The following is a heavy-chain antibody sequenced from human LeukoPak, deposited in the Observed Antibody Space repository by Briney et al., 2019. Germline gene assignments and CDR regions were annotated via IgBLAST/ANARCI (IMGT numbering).Heavy chain of an antibody. Sequence: PSETLSLTCTVPGGSISSYYWSWIRQPPGKGLEWIGYIYYSGSTNYNPSLKSRVTISVDTSKNQFSLKLSSVTAADTAVYYCARDLHYGSGSDSWGQGTLVTVSS. CDR3: ARDLHYGSGSDS. CDR1: GGSISSYY. V-gene: IGHV4-59*01. J-gene: IGHJ4*02. D-gene: IGHD3-10*01. CDR2: IYYSGST.